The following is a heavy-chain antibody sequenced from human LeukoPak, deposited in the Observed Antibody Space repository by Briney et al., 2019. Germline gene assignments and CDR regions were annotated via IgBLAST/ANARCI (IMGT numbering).Heavy chain of an antibody. D-gene: IGHD5-12*01. J-gene: IGHJ4*02. Sequence: SETLSLTCTVSGDSITSRNWWSWVRQPPGKGLEWLGEVYHSGGTSYNSNLQSRLTMSVDKSENQFFLEVRSVTAADTAVYYCARRGYSGYDYDYWGQGTQVTVSS. CDR1: GDSITSRNW. CDR3: ARRGYSGYDYDY. V-gene: IGHV4-4*02. CDR2: VYHSGGT.